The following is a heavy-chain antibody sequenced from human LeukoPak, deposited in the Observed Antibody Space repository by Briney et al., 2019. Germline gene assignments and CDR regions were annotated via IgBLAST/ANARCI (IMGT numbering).Heavy chain of an antibody. CDR1: GFTFSSYS. Sequence: PGGSLRLSCAASGFTFSSYSMNWVRQAPGKGLEWVSHITASGTAMFYADSVKGRFTISRDNAKNSLYLQMNSLRDEDTAVYYCARGRQNYGDYPYWGQGTLVTVSS. CDR2: ITASGTAM. CDR3: ARGRQNYGDYPY. D-gene: IGHD4-17*01. V-gene: IGHV3-48*02. J-gene: IGHJ4*02.